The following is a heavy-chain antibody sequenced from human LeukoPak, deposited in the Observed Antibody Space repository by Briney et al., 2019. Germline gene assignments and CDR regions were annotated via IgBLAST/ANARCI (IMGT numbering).Heavy chain of an antibody. Sequence: GGSLRLSCAASGFTFSTYSMNWVRQAPGKGLGWVSSISGGSNYIYYADSVKGRFTISRDNAKNSLYLQMNSLRAEDTAVYYCARDESGSRFDYWGQGTLVTVSS. CDR3: ARDESGSRFDY. J-gene: IGHJ4*02. CDR2: ISGGSNYI. V-gene: IGHV3-21*01. D-gene: IGHD1-26*01. CDR1: GFTFSTYS.